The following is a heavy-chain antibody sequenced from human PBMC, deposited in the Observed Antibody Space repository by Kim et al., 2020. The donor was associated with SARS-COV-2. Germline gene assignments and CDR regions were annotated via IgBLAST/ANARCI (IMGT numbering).Heavy chain of an antibody. CDR1: GFTLNNYN. D-gene: IGHD2-15*01. V-gene: IGHV3-21*01. CDR3: AGDFPPSVLHQYGMDV. CDR2: ISSGGYI. J-gene: IGHJ6*02. Sequence: GGSLRLSCTASGFTLNNYNMNWVRQAPGKGLEWVSSISSGGYISYGDSLKGRFTISRDNARNSLYLQMNSLRAEDTAVYYCAGDFPPSVLHQYGMDVWGQGTTVTVSS.